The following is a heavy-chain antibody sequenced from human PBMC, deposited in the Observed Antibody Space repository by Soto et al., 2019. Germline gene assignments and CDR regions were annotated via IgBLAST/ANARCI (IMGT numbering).Heavy chain of an antibody. Sequence: DVQLVESGGGLIQPGGSLRLSCAASGFTVSSNYMSWVRQAPGKGLEWVSVIYSGGSTYYADSVKGRFTISRDNSKNTLYFQMNSLRAEDTVVYYCARGRGVVVPAAAPFDYWGQGTLVTVSS. V-gene: IGHV3-53*01. CDR3: ARGRGVVVPAAAPFDY. D-gene: IGHD2-2*01. CDR2: IYSGGST. J-gene: IGHJ4*02. CDR1: GFTVSSNY.